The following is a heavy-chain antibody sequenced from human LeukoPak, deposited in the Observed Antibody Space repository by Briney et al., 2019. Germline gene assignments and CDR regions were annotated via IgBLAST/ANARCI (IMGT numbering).Heavy chain of an antibody. CDR1: GFTFSSYG. V-gene: IGHV3-33*06. CDR2: IWYDGSNK. J-gene: IGHJ4*02. D-gene: IGHD6-19*01. CDR3: AKSYSSGWYGPDY. Sequence: GGSLRLSCAASGFTFSSYGMHWVRQAPGKGLEWVAVIWYDGSNKYYADSVKGRFPISRDNSKNTLYLQMNSLRAEDTAVYYCAKSYSSGWYGPDYWGQGTLVTVSS.